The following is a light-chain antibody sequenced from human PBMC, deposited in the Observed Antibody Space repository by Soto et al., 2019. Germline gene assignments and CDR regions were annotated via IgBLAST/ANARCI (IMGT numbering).Light chain of an antibody. V-gene: IGKV3-15*01. CDR1: QSVSSS. Sequence: ETVMTQSPDTLSVSPGERVTLSCRASQSVSSSLAWYQQKPGQAPRLLIYGASTRAIGIPARFSGSGSGTDFTLTISSLQSEDFAVYYCHQYNNWPPFFGGGTKVDIK. CDR3: HQYNNWPPF. CDR2: GAS. J-gene: IGKJ4*01.